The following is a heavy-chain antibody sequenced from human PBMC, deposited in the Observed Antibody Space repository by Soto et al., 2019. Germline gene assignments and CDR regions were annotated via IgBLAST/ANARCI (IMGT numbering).Heavy chain of an antibody. D-gene: IGHD3-22*01. Sequence: GGSLRLSCAASGFTFSSYAVSWVRQAPGKGPEWISSISGSGSTIYYADSVKGRFTISRDNSKNTLYLQMSSLRAEDTAVYYCAKVLYYYVSSAYYYCDFWSQGALVTV. CDR3: AKVLYYYVSSAYYYCDF. V-gene: IGHV3-23*01. CDR2: ISGSGSTI. J-gene: IGHJ4*02. CDR1: GFTFSSYA.